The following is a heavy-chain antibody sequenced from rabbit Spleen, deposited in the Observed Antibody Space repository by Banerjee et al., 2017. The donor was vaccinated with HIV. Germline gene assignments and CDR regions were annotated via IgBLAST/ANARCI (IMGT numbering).Heavy chain of an antibody. Sequence: QSLEESGGDLVKPGASLTLTCKASGLDLSSRYWICWVRQAPGKGLGWIACIYTGNSKTYYANWAKGRFTISKTSSTTVTLQMTSLTVADTATYFCARDAGRGDYIDGVFNLWGPGTLVTVS. CDR3: ARDAGRGDYIDGVFNL. J-gene: IGHJ4*01. V-gene: IGHV1S40*01. D-gene: IGHD8-1*01. CDR1: GLDLSSRYW. CDR2: IYTGNSKT.